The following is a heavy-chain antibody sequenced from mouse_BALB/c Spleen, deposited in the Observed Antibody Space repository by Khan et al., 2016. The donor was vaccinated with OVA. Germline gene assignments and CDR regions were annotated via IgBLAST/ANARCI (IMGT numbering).Heavy chain of an antibody. CDR1: GYSFTSYY. CDR3: TRSGYGTFAY. V-gene: IGHV1S81*02. Sequence: QVHVKQSGAELVKPGASVRLSCKASGYSFTSYYLYWVKQRPGQGLEWIGDINPSNGGTNFNEKFKIKATLTVDKSSSTAYMQLSSLTSEDSEVYYCTRSGYGTFAYWGRGTLVTVSA. J-gene: IGHJ3*01. D-gene: IGHD2-1*01. CDR2: INPSNGGT.